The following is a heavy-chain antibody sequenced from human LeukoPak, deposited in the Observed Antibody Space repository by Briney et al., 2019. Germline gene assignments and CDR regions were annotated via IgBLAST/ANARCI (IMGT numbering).Heavy chain of an antibody. J-gene: IGHJ5*02. CDR3: AKEGGLQSLPYTWFDP. D-gene: IGHD5-24*01. CDR2: ISGSGGST. Sequence: PGGSLRLSCAASGFTFSSYAMSWVRQAPGKGLEWVSAISGSGGSTYYADSVKGRFTISRDNSKNTLYLLMTSLRAEDTALYYCAKEGGLQSLPYTWFDPWGQGTLVTVST. V-gene: IGHV3-23*01. CDR1: GFTFSSYA.